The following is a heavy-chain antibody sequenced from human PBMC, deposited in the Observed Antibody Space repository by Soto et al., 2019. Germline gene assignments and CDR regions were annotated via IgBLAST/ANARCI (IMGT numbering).Heavy chain of an antibody. CDR3: AEVIIVDIVATSTLWYMDV. Sequence: GGSLRLSCAASGFTFSSYAMSWVRQAPGKGLEWVSAISGSGGSTYYADSVKGRFTISRDNSKNTLYLQMNSLRAEDTAVYYCAEVIIVDIVATSTLWYMDVWGKGTTVTVSS. D-gene: IGHD5-12*01. CDR1: GFTFSSYA. V-gene: IGHV3-23*01. CDR2: ISGSGGST. J-gene: IGHJ6*03.